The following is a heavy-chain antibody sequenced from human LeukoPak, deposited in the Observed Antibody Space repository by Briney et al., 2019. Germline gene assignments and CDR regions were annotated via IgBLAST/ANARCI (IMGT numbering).Heavy chain of an antibody. V-gene: IGHV3-53*01. CDR3: AKDHLPGIVVADRDY. D-gene: IGHD6-19*01. J-gene: IGHJ4*02. Sequence: GGSLRLSCAASGFTVSGHYMNWVRQAPGKGLDWVSVIHTDGSAYYADSVKGRFTISRDNSKNTLYLQINSLRAEDTALYYCAKDHLPGIVVADRDYWGQGTLVTVSS. CDR1: GFTVSGHY. CDR2: IHTDGSA.